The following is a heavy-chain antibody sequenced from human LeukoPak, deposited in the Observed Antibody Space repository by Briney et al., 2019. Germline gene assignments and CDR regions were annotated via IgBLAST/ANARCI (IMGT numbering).Heavy chain of an antibody. CDR3: ARGGFGPSDALDI. J-gene: IGHJ3*02. D-gene: IGHD3-10*01. V-gene: IGHV3-48*03. Sequence: PGGSLRLSCAASGFTFRSYEMNWVRQAPGKGLEWVSYISSTGSTIYYADSVKGRFTISRDNSENKLYLQMNSLRAEDTAVYYCARGGFGPSDALDIWGQGTMVTVSS. CDR2: ISSTGSTI. CDR1: GFTFRSYE.